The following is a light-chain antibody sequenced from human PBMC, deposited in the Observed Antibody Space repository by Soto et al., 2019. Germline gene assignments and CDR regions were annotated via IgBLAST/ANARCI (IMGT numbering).Light chain of an antibody. J-gene: IGKJ4*01. CDR1: QSVSSSF. CDR3: QQYGSSPLT. V-gene: IGKV3-20*01. Sequence: VLTQSPGTLSLSPGERATLSCRASQSVSSSFLAWYQQKPGQAPRLLIYGASSRATGIPDRFSGSGSGTDFTLTISRLEPEDVAVYDCQQYGSSPLTFGGGTKVEIK. CDR2: GAS.